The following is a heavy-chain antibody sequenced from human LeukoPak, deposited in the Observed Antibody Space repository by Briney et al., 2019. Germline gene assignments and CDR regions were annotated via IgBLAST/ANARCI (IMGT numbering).Heavy chain of an antibody. J-gene: IGHJ4*02. CDR1: GYKFTGYY. D-gene: IGHD2-21*01. Sequence: GASVKVSCKASGYKFTGYYMHWVRQAPGQGLEWMGWINPNSGDSHHAQKFQGRVTMTRDTSISTAYMELSRLRSDDTAVYYCAREIGVILVLDYWGQGTLVTVSS. CDR2: INPNSGDS. CDR3: AREIGVILVLDY. V-gene: IGHV1-2*02.